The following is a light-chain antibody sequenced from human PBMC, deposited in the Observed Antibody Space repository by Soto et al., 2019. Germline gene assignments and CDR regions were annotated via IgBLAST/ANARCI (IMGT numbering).Light chain of an antibody. CDR3: AAWDDSLSAPV. Sequence: QSVLTQPPSASGTPGQRVTISCSGSSSNIGSNYVYWYQQLPGTAPKLLIYRNNQRPSGVPDRFSGSKSGTSAALAISGLRSEDEDDYYCAAWDDSLSAPVFGGGTQLTVL. CDR1: SSNIGSNY. V-gene: IGLV1-47*01. J-gene: IGLJ7*01. CDR2: RNN.